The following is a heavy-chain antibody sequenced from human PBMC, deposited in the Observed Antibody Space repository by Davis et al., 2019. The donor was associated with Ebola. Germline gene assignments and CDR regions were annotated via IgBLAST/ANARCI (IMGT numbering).Heavy chain of an antibody. CDR2: IYHSGST. D-gene: IGHD1-14*01. Sequence: PSETLSLTCAVSGGSISSSNWWSWVRQPPGKGLEWIGEIYHSGSTNYNPSLKSRVTISVDKSKNQFSLKLSSVTAADTAVYYCARELGYPEYYFDYWGQGTLVTVSS. J-gene: IGHJ4*02. CDR3: ARELGYPEYYFDY. V-gene: IGHV4-4*02. CDR1: GGSISSSNW.